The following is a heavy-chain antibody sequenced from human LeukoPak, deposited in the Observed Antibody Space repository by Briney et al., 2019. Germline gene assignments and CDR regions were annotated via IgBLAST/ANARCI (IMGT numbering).Heavy chain of an antibody. CDR1: GASISTYY. V-gene: IGHV4-59*01. D-gene: IGHD5-12*01. J-gene: IGHJ4*02. CDR3: ARRGSLDQ. CDR2: IYYTGIT. Sequence: SETLSLTCTASGASISTYYWSWIRQSPGKGLEWIGYIYYTGITNYNPSLKSRVTISVDTSKNQFSLKLSSVTAADTAVYYCARRGSLDQWGQGTMVTVSS.